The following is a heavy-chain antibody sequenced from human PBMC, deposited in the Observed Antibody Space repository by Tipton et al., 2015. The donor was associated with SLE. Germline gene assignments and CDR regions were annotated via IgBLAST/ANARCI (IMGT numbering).Heavy chain of an antibody. J-gene: IGHJ6*03. V-gene: IGHV4-61*02. CDR2: IYTSGST. Sequence: TLSLTCTVSGGSISSGSYYWRWIRQPAGKGLEWIGRIYTSGSTNYNPSLKSRVTISVDTSKNQFSLKLSSVTAADTAVYYCASIGPIYYYYYYMDVWGKGTTVTVSS. CDR1: GGSISSGSYY. CDR3: ASIGPIYYYYYYMDV.